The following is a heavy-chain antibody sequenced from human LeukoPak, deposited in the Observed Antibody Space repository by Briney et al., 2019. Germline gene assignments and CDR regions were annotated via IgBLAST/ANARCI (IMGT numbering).Heavy chain of an antibody. CDR1: GFTFSRYG. CDR2: ISYDGSNK. D-gene: IGHD6-13*01. J-gene: IGHJ6*03. V-gene: IGHV3-30*03. Sequence: PGGSLRLSCAASGFTFSRYGMHWVRQAPGKGLEWVAVISYDGSNKYYADSVKGRFTISRDNSKNTLYLQMNSLRAEDTAVYYCARDGEAAADPRSKYYYYYYYMDVWGKGTTVTVSS. CDR3: ARDGEAAADPRSKYYYYYYYMDV.